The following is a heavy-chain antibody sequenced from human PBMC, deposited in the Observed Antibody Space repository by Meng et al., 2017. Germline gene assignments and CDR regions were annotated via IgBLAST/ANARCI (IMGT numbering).Heavy chain of an antibody. D-gene: IGHD4-17*01. V-gene: IGHV4-39*07. J-gene: IGHJ5*02. CDR3: ARDHRLSTVTNGRLLGFDP. CDR1: GGSISSYY. CDR2: IYYSGST. Sequence: GSLRLSCTVSGGSISSYYWGWIRQPPGKGLEWIGSIYYSGSTYYNPSLKSRVTISVDTSKNQFSLKLSSVTAADTAVYYCARDHRLSTVTNGRLLGFDPWGQGTLVTVSS.